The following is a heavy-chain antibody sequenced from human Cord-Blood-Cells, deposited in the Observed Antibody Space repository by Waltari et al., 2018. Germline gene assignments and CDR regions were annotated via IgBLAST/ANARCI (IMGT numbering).Heavy chain of an antibody. CDR2: ISSSGSTI. CDR3: ARGDYDYGDYFDY. V-gene: IGHV3-48*03. Sequence: EVQLVESGGGLVQHGGSLSPSCPASVFTFSSYERNWVRRAPGKGLEWVSYISSSGSTIYYADSVKGRFTISRDNAKNSLYLQMNSLRAEDTAVYYCARGDYDYGDYFDYWGQGTLVTVSS. J-gene: IGHJ4*02. CDR1: VFTFSSYE. D-gene: IGHD4-17*01.